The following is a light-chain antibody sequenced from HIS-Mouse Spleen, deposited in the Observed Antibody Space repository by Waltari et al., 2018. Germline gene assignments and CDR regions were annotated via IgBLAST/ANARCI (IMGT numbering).Light chain of an antibody. CDR1: QSVSSY. CDR2: DAS. CDR3: QQRSNWGYT. Sequence: EIVLTQSPATLSLSPGDRATLSCRASQSVSSYLAWYQQNPGKAPRLLIYDASNRATGIPARFSGSGSGTDFTLTISSLEPEDFAVYYCQQRSNWGYTFGQGTKLEIK. J-gene: IGKJ2*01. V-gene: IGKV3-11*01.